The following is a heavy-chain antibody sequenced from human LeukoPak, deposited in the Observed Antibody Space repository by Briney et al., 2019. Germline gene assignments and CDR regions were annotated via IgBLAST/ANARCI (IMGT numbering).Heavy chain of an antibody. CDR3: ARDQSGPSGYSSSWVDY. V-gene: IGHV1-2*06. CDR2: INPNSGGT. J-gene: IGHJ4*02. CDR1: GYTFTGYY. D-gene: IGHD6-13*01. Sequence: GASVKVSCKASGYTFTGYYMHWVRQAPGRGLEWMGRINPNSGGTNYAQKFQGRVTMTRDTSISTAYMELSRLRSDDTAVYYCARDQSGPSGYSSSWVDYWGQGTLVTVSS.